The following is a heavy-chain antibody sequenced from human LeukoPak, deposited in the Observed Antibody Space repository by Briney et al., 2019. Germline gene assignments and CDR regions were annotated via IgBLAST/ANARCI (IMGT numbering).Heavy chain of an antibody. V-gene: IGHV3-66*01. CDR3: ARERAVAGLFDY. CDR1: GFTISSKY. Sequence: PGGSLRLSCAASGFTISSKYMSWVRQAPGKGLEWVSVIYSGGRTYYADSVKGRLTISRDNSKNTLYLQMNSLRSEDTAVYYCARERAVAGLFDYWGQGTLVTVSS. D-gene: IGHD6-19*01. J-gene: IGHJ4*02. CDR2: IYSGGRT.